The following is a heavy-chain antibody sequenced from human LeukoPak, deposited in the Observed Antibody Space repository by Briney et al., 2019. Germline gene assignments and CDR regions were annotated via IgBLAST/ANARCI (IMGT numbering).Heavy chain of an antibody. Sequence: ESGGGLVKPGGSLRLSCAASGFTFSSYSMNWVRQAPGKGLEWVSSISSSSSYIYYADSVKGRFTISRDNAKNSLYLRMNSLRAEDTAVYYCARDGGQTTVTYYYYGMDVWGQGTTVTVSS. V-gene: IGHV3-21*01. CDR2: ISSSSSYI. D-gene: IGHD4-17*01. J-gene: IGHJ6*02. CDR1: GFTFSSYS. CDR3: ARDGGQTTVTYYYYGMDV.